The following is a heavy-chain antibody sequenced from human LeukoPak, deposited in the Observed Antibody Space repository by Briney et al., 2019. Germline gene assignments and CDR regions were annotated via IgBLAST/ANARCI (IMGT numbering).Heavy chain of an antibody. D-gene: IGHD3-16*01. J-gene: IGHJ6*02. CDR3: ARVMFGSLGRYGMDV. V-gene: IGHV3-13*01. CDR2: IDSTGAT. Sequence: GGSLRLSCAASGFSFSTYDMHSVRQETGEGLEWVSAIDSTGATYYPGSVRGRFTISRENAKNSLYLQMNSLRAGDTAVYYCARVMFGSLGRYGMDVWGQGTTVTVS. CDR1: GFSFSTYD.